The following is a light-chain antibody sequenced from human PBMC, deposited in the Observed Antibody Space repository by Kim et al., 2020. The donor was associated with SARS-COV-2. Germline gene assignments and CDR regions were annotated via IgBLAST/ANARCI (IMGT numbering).Light chain of an antibody. J-gene: IGKJ3*01. CDR3: LQEYIFPCS. Sequence: AIQMTQSPFSLSASIGDRVTITCRASQDIGTGLAWYQQIPGKAPKLLIYGASTLHSGVPSRFSGSGSGTDFTLTISGLQPEDFATYYCLQEYIFPCSFGPGTKVDIK. V-gene: IGKV1-6*01. CDR1: QDIGTG. CDR2: GAS.